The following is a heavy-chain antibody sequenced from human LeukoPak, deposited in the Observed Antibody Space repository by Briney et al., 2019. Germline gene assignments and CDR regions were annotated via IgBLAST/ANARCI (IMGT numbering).Heavy chain of an antibody. CDR3: AVQEGITPGYFQH. CDR2: ISWHGDTE. Sequence: GGSLRLSCAASGFTFNTYGMNWVRQAPGKGLEWVAIISWHGDTEFYGESVKGRFTISRDNSKNMVYLQMNSLRSEDTAVYYCAVQEGITPGYFQHWGQGTPVTVSS. J-gene: IGHJ1*01. CDR1: GFTFNTYG. D-gene: IGHD1-14*01. V-gene: IGHV3-30*06.